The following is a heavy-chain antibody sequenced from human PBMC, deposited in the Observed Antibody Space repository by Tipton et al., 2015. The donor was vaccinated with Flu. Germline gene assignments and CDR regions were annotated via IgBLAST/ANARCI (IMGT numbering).Heavy chain of an antibody. J-gene: IGHJ4*02. CDR3: ARDQVPSYSGSYSPMGFDY. V-gene: IGHV3-23*01. CDR1: GFTFSSYA. D-gene: IGHD1-26*01. Sequence: SLRLSCAASGFTFSSYAVSWVRQAPGKGLEWVSTISGSGGSTHYADSVKGRFTISSDNSKNTLYLQMNSLRAEDTAVYYCARDQVPSYSGSYSPMGFDYWGQGTLVTVSS. CDR2: ISGSGGST.